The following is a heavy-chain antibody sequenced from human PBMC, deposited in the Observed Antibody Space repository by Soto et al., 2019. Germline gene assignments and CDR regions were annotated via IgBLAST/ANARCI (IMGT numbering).Heavy chain of an antibody. CDR3: ARVGIMITFGGVIVSDYYYYGMDV. J-gene: IGHJ6*02. D-gene: IGHD3-16*02. CDR2: ISYDGSNK. V-gene: IGHV3-30-3*01. Sequence: GGSLRLSCAASGFTFSSYAMHWVRQAPGKGLEWVAVISYDGSNKYYADSVKGRFTISRDNSKNTLYLQMNSLRAEDTAVYYCARVGIMITFGGVIVSDYYYYGMDVWGQGTTVTVSS. CDR1: GFTFSSYA.